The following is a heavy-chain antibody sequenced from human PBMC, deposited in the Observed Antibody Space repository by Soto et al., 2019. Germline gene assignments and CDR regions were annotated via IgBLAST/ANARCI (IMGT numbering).Heavy chain of an antibody. D-gene: IGHD2-8*01. V-gene: IGHV3-74*01. CDR2: INPGGSIT. CDR1: GFTFSSYW. Sequence: EEQLVESGGGLVQPGGSLRLSCAASGFTFSSYWMHWVRQAPGKGLVWVSRINPGGSITAYADSVKGRFTISRDIAKNTLYLQMNSLRGDDTAVYYCARVPTGKYGVWNYWCQGTLVTVSS. CDR3: ARVPTGKYGVWNY. J-gene: IGHJ4*02.